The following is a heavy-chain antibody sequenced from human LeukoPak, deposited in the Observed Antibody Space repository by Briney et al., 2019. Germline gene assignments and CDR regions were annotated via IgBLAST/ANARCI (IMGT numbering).Heavy chain of an antibody. CDR1: GYTFTSYD. V-gene: IGHV1-69*04. Sequence: GASVKVSCKASGYTFTSYDINWVRQATGQGLEWMGRIIPILGIANYAQKFQGRVTITADKSTSTAYMELSSLRSEDTAVYYCASGYYGSGSYYFQHWGQGTLVTVSS. J-gene: IGHJ1*01. D-gene: IGHD3-10*01. CDR2: IIPILGIA. CDR3: ASGYYGSGSYYFQH.